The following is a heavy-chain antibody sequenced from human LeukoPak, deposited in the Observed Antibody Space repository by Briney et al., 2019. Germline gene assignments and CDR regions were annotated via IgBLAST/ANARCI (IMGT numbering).Heavy chain of an antibody. CDR3: AKTGYFDYLRD. Sequence: PGGSLRLSCAASGFIFSNAWMGWVRQAPGKGLEWVAVISYDGSNKYYADSVKGRFTISRDNSKNTLYLQLNSLRVDDTAVYYCAKTGYFDYLRDWGQGTLVTVSS. CDR1: GFIFSNAW. CDR2: ISYDGSNK. V-gene: IGHV3-30-3*01. D-gene: IGHD3-9*01. J-gene: IGHJ4*02.